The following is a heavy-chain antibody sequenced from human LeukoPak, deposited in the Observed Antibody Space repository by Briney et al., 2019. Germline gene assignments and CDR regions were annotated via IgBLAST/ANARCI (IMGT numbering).Heavy chain of an antibody. CDR2: INEDGSIT. CDR3: ARDLPYCSGADCSVGEDHDF. J-gene: IGHJ4*02. CDR1: GFTFSSFW. V-gene: IGHV3-74*01. D-gene: IGHD2-15*01. Sequence: GGSLRLSCAASGFTFSSFWLDWVRQVPGKGLMWVSRINEDGSITNYVDSVKGRFTVSRDNAKNTLFLQMNNLRAEDTAVYYCARDLPYCSGADCSVGEDHDFWGQGTLVTVSS.